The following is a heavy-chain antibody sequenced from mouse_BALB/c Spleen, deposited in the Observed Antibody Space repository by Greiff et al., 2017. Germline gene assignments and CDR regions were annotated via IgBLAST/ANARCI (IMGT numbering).Heavy chain of an antibody. CDR3: ARDYRYDGFDD. CDR2: IYPGSGST. D-gene: IGHD2-14*01. CDR1: GYNFTSYW. J-gene: IGHJ2*01. Sequence: VQLQQPGAELVKPGTSVKLSCKASGYNFTSYWINWVKLRPGQGLEWIGDIYPGSGSTNYNEKFKSKATLTVDTSSSTAYMQLSSLASEDSALYYCARDYRYDGFDDWGQGTTLTVSS. V-gene: IGHV1-55*01.